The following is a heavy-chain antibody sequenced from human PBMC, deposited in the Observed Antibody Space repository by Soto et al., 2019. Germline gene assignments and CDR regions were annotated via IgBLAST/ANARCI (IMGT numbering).Heavy chain of an antibody. V-gene: IGHV3-21*01. D-gene: IGHD6-19*01. CDR2: ISSSSSYI. CDR3: ARDQVAGTRYFDL. Sequence: EVQLVESGGGLVKPGGSLRLSCAASGFTFSSYSMNWVRQAPGKGREWVSSISSSSSYIYYADSVKGRFTISRDNAKNSLYLQMNSLRAEDTAVYYCARDQVAGTRYFDLWGRGTLVTVSS. CDR1: GFTFSSYS. J-gene: IGHJ2*01.